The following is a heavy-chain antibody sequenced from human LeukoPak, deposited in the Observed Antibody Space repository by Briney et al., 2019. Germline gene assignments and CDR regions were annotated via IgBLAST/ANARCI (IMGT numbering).Heavy chain of an antibody. CDR2: INHSGGT. J-gene: IGHJ6*03. Sequence: SETLSLTCAVQGDFFSGYHWSWIRQPPGKGLEWIGGINHSGGTNYNPSLKSRVTISVDTSKNQFSLKLSSVTAADTAVYYCATKGYYYMDVWGKGTTVTVSS. CDR3: ATKGYYYMDV. V-gene: IGHV4-34*01. CDR1: GDFFSGYH.